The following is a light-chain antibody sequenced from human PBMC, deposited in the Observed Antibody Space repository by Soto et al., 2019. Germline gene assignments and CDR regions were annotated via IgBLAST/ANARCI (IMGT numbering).Light chain of an antibody. J-gene: IGKJ4*01. V-gene: IGKV3-15*01. CDR3: QQYNNWPPLT. Sequence: EIVMTQSPATLSLSSGERATLSCMSSQSVSSNLAWYQQKPGQAPRPLIYGASTRATGIPARFSGSGSGTEFTLTISSLQSEEFAVYYCQQYNNWPPLTFGGGTKVDIK. CDR2: GAS. CDR1: QSVSSN.